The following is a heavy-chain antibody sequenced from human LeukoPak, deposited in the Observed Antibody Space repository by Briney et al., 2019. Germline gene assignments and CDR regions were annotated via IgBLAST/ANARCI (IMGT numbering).Heavy chain of an antibody. CDR2: INSGYSNT. CDR3: ARDSYMAAADTWFDP. D-gene: IGHD6-13*01. Sequence: GASVKVSCKTSGYSFTGYFIHWVRQAPGQGFEWLGWINSGYSNTKYSQKFQGRVTITSDTSASTAYMEVRSLTSEGTAIYYCARDSYMAAADTWFDPWGQGTLVTVSS. J-gene: IGHJ5*02. CDR1: GYSFTGYF. V-gene: IGHV1-3*01.